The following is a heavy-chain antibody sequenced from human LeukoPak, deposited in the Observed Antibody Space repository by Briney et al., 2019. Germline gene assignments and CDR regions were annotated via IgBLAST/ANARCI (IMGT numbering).Heavy chain of an antibody. CDR2: IKQDGSEK. CDR3: ARGTPGSLDYFDY. D-gene: IGHD3-10*01. J-gene: IGHJ4*02. Sequence: PGGSLRLSCAASGFTFSSYWMSWVRQAPGKGLEWVANIKQDGSEKYYVDSVKGRFTISRDNAKNSLYLQMNSLRAEDTAVYYCARGTPGSLDYFDYWGQGTLVTVSS. V-gene: IGHV3-7*01. CDR1: GFTFSSYW.